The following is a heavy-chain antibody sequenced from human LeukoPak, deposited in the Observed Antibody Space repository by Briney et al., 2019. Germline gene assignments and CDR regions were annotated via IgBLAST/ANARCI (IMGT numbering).Heavy chain of an antibody. CDR3: AKEDLVFPAGAFDI. V-gene: IGHV3-23*01. J-gene: IGHJ3*02. CDR2: ISASGNST. D-gene: IGHD2-15*01. Sequence: GGSLRLSCAASGFTISSYAMNWVRQAPGKGLEWVADISASGNSTFYADSVKGRFTISRDNSKNTLFLQMNSLRTEDTAIYYCAKEDLVFPAGAFDIWGQGTMVTVSS. CDR1: GFTISSYA.